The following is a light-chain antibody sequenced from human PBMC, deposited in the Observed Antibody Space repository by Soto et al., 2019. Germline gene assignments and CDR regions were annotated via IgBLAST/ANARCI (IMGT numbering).Light chain of an antibody. CDR1: QSISDS. J-gene: IGKJ1*01. Sequence: DIQMTQSPSTLSASVGDRVTITCRASQSISDSLAWYQQKPGKAPKLLIYEASNLNSGVPSRFSGSGSGTEYTLTSSLLQPDDVASYYCQQYNGYWTFGQGTKVEIK. CDR3: QQYNGYWT. CDR2: EAS. V-gene: IGKV1-5*03.